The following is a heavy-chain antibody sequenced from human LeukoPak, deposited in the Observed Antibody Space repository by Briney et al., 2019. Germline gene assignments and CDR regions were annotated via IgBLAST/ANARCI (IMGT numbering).Heavy chain of an antibody. Sequence: PGGSLRLSCAASGFPFSNYAMTWVRQAPGKGLEWVSVISGSGGSTYYADSVKGRFTISRDNSKNTLYLQMNSLRAEDTAVYYCAKDPPHVSWLFDYWGQGTLVTVSS. CDR2: ISGSGGST. CDR3: AKDPPHVSWLFDY. CDR1: GFPFSNYA. J-gene: IGHJ4*02. D-gene: IGHD3-16*01. V-gene: IGHV3-23*01.